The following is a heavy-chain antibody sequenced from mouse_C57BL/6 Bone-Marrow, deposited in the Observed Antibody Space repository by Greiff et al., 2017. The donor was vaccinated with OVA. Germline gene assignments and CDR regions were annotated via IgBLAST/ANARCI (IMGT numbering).Heavy chain of an antibody. CDR1: GYAFSSSW. D-gene: IGHD1-1*01. CDR2: IYPGDGDT. CDR3: ARRGLGYYGSSYDWYFDV. J-gene: IGHJ1*03. V-gene: IGHV1-82*01. Sequence: QVQLKQSGPELVKPGASVKISCKASGYAFSSSWMNWVKQRPGKGLEWIGRIYPGDGDTNYNGKFKGKATLTADKSSSTAYMQLSSLTSEDSAVYFCARRGLGYYGSSYDWYFDVWGTGTTVTVSS.